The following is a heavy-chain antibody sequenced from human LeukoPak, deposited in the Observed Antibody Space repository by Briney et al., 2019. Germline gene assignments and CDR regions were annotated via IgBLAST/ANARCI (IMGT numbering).Heavy chain of an antibody. V-gene: IGHV3-23*01. D-gene: IGHD3-3*01. CDR3: ARDRTERGDFWSGYYTGMYYYGMDV. CDR2: ISGSGGST. J-gene: IGHJ6*02. Sequence: PGGSLRLSCAASGFTFSSYAMSWVRQAPGKGLEWVSAISGSGGSTYYADSVKGRFTISRDNSKNTLYLQMNSLRAEDTAVYYCARDRTERGDFWSGYYTGMYYYGMDVWGQGTTVTVSS. CDR1: GFTFSSYA.